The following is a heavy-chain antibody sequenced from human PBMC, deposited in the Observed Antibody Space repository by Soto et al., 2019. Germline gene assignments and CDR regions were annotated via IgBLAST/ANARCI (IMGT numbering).Heavy chain of an antibody. J-gene: IGHJ4*02. V-gene: IGHV3-30*03. D-gene: IGHD2-15*01. CDR3: ARSSGGSSYDPPDY. Sequence: QVQLVESGGGVVQPGGSLRLSCAASGFTFSSYGMQWVRQSPGEGLEWVAIMAHDGTNQYYGDSVKGRFTISRDNSKNTLYLQMDSLRPEDTSVYYCARSSGGSSYDPPDYLGQGTLVTVSS. CDR1: GFTFSSYG. CDR2: MAHDGTNQ.